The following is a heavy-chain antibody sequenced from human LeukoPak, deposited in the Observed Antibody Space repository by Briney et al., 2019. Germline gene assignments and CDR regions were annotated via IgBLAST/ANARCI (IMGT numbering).Heavy chain of an antibody. CDR1: GFNFSSYS. J-gene: IGHJ4*02. CDR2: ISSTSSHI. D-gene: IGHD3-22*01. V-gene: IGHV3-21*01. Sequence: GGSLRLSCAASGFNFSSYSMNWVRQAPGKGLEWVSCISSTSSHIYYADSVKGRFTISRDNAKNSLYLQMNSLRVEDTAVYYCVTDGADYYDSTGYPIYLDYWGQGTLVTVPS. CDR3: VTDGADYYDSTGYPIYLDY.